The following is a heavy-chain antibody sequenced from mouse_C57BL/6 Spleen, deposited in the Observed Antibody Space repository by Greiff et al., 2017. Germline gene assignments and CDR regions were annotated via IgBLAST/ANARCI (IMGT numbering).Heavy chain of an antibody. CDR2: ISSGSSTI. J-gene: IGHJ2*01. CDR3: ARGWFYFDY. D-gene: IGHD2-2*01. Sequence: EVKLVESGGGLVKPGGSLKLSCAASGFTFSDYGMHWVRQAPEKGLEWVAYISSGSSTIYYADTVKGRFTISRDNAKNTPFLQMTSLRSEDTAMYYCARGWFYFDYWGQGTTLTVSS. V-gene: IGHV5-17*01. CDR1: GFTFSDYG.